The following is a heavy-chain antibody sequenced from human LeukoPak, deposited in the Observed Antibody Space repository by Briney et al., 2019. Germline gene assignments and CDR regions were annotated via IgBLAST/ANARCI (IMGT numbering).Heavy chain of an antibody. J-gene: IGHJ4*02. CDR2: ISGSGGST. D-gene: IGHD3-9*01. Sequence: PGGSLRLSCAASGFTFSSYAMSCVRQAPGKGLEWVSAISGSGGSTYYADPVKGRFTISRDNSKNTLYLQMKSLRAEDTAVYYCAKGAVVGRGVYDILPGYYPYFDYWGQGTLVTVSS. V-gene: IGHV3-23*01. CDR1: GFTFSSYA. CDR3: AKGAVVGRGVYDILPGYYPYFDY.